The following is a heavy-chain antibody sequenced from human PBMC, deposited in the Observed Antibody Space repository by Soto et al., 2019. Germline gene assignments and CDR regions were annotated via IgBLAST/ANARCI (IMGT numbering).Heavy chain of an antibody. V-gene: IGHV3-33*01. CDR2: IWYDGSNK. CDR3: ARGYDILTGYYISYYFDY. D-gene: IGHD3-9*01. J-gene: IGHJ4*02. CDR1: GFTFSSYG. Sequence: QVQLVESGGGVVQPGRSLRLSCAASGFTFSSYGMHWVRQAPGKGLEWVAVIWYDGSNKYYADSVKGRFTISRDNSKNTLYLQMNSLRAEDTAVYYCARGYDILTGYYISYYFDYWGQGTLVTVSS.